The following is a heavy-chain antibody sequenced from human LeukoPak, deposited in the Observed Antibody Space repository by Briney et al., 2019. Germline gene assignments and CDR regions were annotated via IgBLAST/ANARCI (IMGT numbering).Heavy chain of an antibody. V-gene: IGHV3-30*02. CDR2: IRYDGSNK. D-gene: IGHD1-1*01. CDR1: GFTFSSYG. J-gene: IGHJ5*02. Sequence: GGSLRLSCAASGFTFSSYGMHWVRQAPGKGLEWVAFIRYDGSNKYYADSVKGRFTISRDNSKNTPYLQMNSLRAEDTAVYYCAKSWSGTTLRWFDPWGQGTLVTVSS. CDR3: AKSWSGTTLRWFDP.